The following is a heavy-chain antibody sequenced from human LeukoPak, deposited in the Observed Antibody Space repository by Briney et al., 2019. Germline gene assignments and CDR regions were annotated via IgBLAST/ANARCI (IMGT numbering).Heavy chain of an antibody. J-gene: IGHJ4*02. Sequence: ASVKVSCKASGGTFSNYAISWVRQAPGQGLEWMGGTIPIFGAANYAQKFQGRVTITADKSTSTAYMELSSLRSEDTAVYYCARADPYSSSWLDYWGQGTLVTVSS. V-gene: IGHV1-69*06. D-gene: IGHD6-13*01. CDR2: TIPIFGAA. CDR3: ARADPYSSSWLDY. CDR1: GGTFSNYA.